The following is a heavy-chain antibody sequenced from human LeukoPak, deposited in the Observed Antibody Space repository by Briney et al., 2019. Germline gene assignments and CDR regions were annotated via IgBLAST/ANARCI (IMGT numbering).Heavy chain of an antibody. Sequence: SETLSLTCSVSGGSIRNYFWSWIRRSPGKGLEWIGYIYYSGSSNYNPSLKSRVTISVDTSKNQFSLKLSAVTAADTAVYYCARSGGHALIDYWGQGALVTVSS. J-gene: IGHJ4*02. V-gene: IGHV4-59*08. CDR2: IYYSGSS. D-gene: IGHD3-10*01. CDR1: GGSIRNYF. CDR3: ARSGGHALIDY.